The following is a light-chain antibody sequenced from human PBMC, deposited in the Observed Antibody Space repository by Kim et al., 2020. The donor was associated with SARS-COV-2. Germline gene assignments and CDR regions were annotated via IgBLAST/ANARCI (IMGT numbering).Light chain of an antibody. V-gene: IGKV3-15*01. J-gene: IGKJ2*01. CDR2: GAS. CDR1: QTVDSN. CDR3: QQYNNWPPYT. Sequence: EIVMTQSPATLSVSPGERVTITCRASQTVDSNLAWYQQKPGQAPTLLIYGASTRANDIPVRFSGSGSGTEFTLIISNLHSEDIAVYYCQQYNNWPPYTFGQGTKLEI.